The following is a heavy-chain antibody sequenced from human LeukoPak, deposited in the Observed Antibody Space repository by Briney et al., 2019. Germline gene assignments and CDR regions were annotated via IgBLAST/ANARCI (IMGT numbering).Heavy chain of an antibody. CDR3: ARGLPFYSSGWYFGY. V-gene: IGHV3-48*02. Sequence: PGGSLRLSCAASGFTFSSYHMNWVRQAPGKGLEWVSYISSSSTIYYADSVKGRFTISRDNAKNSLYLQMNSLRDEDTAVYYCARGLPFYSSGWYFGYWGQGTLVTVSS. CDR2: ISSSSTI. J-gene: IGHJ4*02. D-gene: IGHD6-19*01. CDR1: GFTFSSYH.